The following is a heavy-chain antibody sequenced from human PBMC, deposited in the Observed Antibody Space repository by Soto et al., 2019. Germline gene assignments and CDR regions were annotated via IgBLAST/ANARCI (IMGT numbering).Heavy chain of an antibody. CDR1: GFTFSSYA. V-gene: IGHV3-30*18. J-gene: IGHJ5*02. D-gene: IGHD3-22*01. CDR3: VKDGVGVVVVTRWVDP. CDR2: ISSDGRNE. Sequence: QVQLVESGGGVVQPGRSLRLSCVASGFTFSSYAMHWVRQAPGKGLEWVAAISSDGRNENYAASVKGRFNISRDNSNNTMYLQMNSVTIEDTAVYFCVKDGVGVVVVTRWVDPWGQGTLVTVSS.